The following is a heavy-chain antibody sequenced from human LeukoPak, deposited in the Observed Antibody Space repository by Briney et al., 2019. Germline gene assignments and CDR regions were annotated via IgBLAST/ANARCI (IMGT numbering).Heavy chain of an antibody. V-gene: IGHV4-59*01. J-gene: IGHJ6*03. CDR1: GGSISSYY. D-gene: IGHD6-13*01. CDR3: ARVDGYSSPGPYYYYYMDV. Sequence: SETLSLTRTVSGGSISSYYWSWIRQPPGKVLEWIGYIYYSGSTNYNPSLKSRVTISVDTSKNQFSLKLSSVTAADTAVYYCARVDGYSSPGPYYYYYMDVWGKGTTVTVSS. CDR2: IYYSGST.